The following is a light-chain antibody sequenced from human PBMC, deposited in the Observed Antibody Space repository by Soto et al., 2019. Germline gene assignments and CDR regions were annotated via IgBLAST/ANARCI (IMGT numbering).Light chain of an antibody. CDR3: QQYNNWPET. J-gene: IGKJ1*01. CDR2: GAS. CDR1: QSVSSN. V-gene: IGKV3-15*01. Sequence: EIVMTQSPATLSVSPGERATLSCRASQSVSSNLAWYQQKPGQAPRLLIYGASTRATGIPARFSGSGSGTEFTLTSSSLQSEDLAVYYGQQYNNWPETFGQGTKVEIK.